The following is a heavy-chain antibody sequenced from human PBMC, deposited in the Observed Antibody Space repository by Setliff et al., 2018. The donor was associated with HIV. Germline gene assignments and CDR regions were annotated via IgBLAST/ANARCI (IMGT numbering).Heavy chain of an antibody. CDR1: GASISDNTYS. CDR3: ARLKIYEGTSKLSTFMRGVARKYYFEP. D-gene: IGHD3-16*02. CDR2: FYFGGNT. V-gene: IGHV4-39*01. Sequence: PSETLSLTCGVSGASISDNTYSWGWVRQPPGQGLEWLGSFYFGGNTHYNPSLKSRLTISVDTSTNQFSLRVTSVTAADTAIYYCARLKIYEGTSKLSTFMRGVARKYYFEPWGQGKLVTVSS. J-gene: IGHJ4*02.